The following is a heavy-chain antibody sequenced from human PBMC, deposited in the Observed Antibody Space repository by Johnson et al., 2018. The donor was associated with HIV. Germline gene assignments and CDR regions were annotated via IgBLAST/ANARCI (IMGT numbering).Heavy chain of an antibody. J-gene: IGHJ3*02. D-gene: IGHD5-12*01. CDR1: GLTFSGSG. CDR3: AKSDSGYDAFDI. Sequence: QVQLVESGGGMVQPGGSLRLSCAASGLTFSGSGMHWVRQAPGQGLEWVAFTRYDGSNKHYVDSVKGRFTISRDNSKNTLYLQMNSLLPEDTAVYYCAKSDSGYDAFDIWGQGTMVTVSS. V-gene: IGHV3-30*02. CDR2: TRYDGSNK.